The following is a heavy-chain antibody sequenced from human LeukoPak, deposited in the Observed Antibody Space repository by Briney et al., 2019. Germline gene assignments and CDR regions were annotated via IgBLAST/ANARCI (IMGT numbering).Heavy chain of an antibody. V-gene: IGHV4-34*01. D-gene: IGHD2-2*01. CDR3: ARGPKTDIVVVPAATFLDY. CDR2: INHSGST. Sequence: PSETLSLTCAVYGGSFSGYYWSWIRQPPGKGLEWIGEINHSGSTNYNPSLKSRVTISVDTSKNQSSLKLSSVTAADTAVYYCARGPKTDIVVVPAATFLDYWGQGTLVTVSS. J-gene: IGHJ4*02. CDR1: GGSFSGYY.